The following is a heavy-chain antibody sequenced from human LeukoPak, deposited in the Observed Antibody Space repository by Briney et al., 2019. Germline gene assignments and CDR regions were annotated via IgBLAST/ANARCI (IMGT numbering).Heavy chain of an antibody. D-gene: IGHD2-2*01. CDR3: ARARTLAVTPAAMPYYFDY. Sequence: GGSLRLSCAASGFRFNKDWMSWVRQAPGKGLEWVANIKQDGSEMYYVDSVEGRFTVSRDNAKNSLYLQMDSLRAEDTAVYYCARARTLAVTPAAMPYYFDYWGQGSLVTVSS. CDR1: GFRFNKDW. V-gene: IGHV3-7*01. CDR2: IKQDGSEM. J-gene: IGHJ4*02.